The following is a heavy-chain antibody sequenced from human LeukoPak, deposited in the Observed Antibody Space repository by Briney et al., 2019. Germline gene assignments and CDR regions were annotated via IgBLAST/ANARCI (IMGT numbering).Heavy chain of an antibody. J-gene: IGHJ4*02. CDR2: IYYSGST. V-gene: IGHV4-39*07. CDR1: GGSISSSSYY. Sequence: SETLSLTCTVSGGSISSSSYYWGWIRQPPGKGLEWIGSIYYSGSTYYNPSLKSRVTISVDTSKNQFSLNLSSVTAADTAVYYCARGGYSSGWYSQYYFDFWGQGTLVTVSS. CDR3: ARGGYSSGWYSQYYFDF. D-gene: IGHD6-19*01.